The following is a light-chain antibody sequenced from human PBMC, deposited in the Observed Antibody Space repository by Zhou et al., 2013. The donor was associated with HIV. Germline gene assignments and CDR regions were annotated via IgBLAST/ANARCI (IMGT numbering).Light chain of an antibody. CDR3: QQRSIWPPMYT. CDR2: DAS. J-gene: IGKJ2*01. V-gene: IGKV3-11*01. CDR1: QSVSSF. Sequence: EIVLTQSPATLSLSPGGRATLSCRASQSVSSFLAWYQQKPGQAPRLLIYDASNRAPGIPARFSGSGSGTDFTLTISSLEPEDFAVYYCQQRSIWPPMYTFGQGTKLEI.